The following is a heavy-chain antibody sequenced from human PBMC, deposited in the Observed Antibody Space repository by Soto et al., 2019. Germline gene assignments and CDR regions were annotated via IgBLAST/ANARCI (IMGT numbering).Heavy chain of an antibody. J-gene: IGHJ6*02. CDR2: IGTAGDP. CDR1: GFTFSSYD. CDR3: ARGLAAAGTNYYYGMDV. V-gene: IGHV3-13*05. Sequence: PGGPLRLSCSASGFTFSSYDMHWVRRATGKGLEWVSAIGTAGDPYYPGSVKGRFTISRENAKNSLYLQMNSLRAGDTAVYYCARGLAAAGTNYYYGMDVWGQGTTVTVSS. D-gene: IGHD6-13*01.